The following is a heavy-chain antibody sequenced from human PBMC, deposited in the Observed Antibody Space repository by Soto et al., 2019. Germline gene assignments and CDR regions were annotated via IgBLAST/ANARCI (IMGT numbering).Heavy chain of an antibody. Sequence: SETLSLTCTVSGGSISSGGYYWSWIRQHPGKGLEWIGYIYYSGSTYYNPSLKSRVTKSVDTSKIQSSLKLPSVTAADMAVYYCAIEWSHSAYNIAIGIHLWSFDRWGQGLLVTVSS. CDR3: AIEWSHSAYNIAIGIHLWSFDR. CDR1: GGSISSGGYY. CDR2: IYYSGST. J-gene: IGHJ5*02. V-gene: IGHV4-31*03. D-gene: IGHD3-3*02.